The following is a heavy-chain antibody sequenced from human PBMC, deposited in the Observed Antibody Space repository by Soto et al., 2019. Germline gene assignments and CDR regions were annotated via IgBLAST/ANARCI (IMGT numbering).Heavy chain of an antibody. V-gene: IGHV3-48*02. Sequence: EVQLVESGGGWVQPGGSLRVSCAASGFTFSSYSINWVRQAPGKGLEWVSYISGSSTIYYADSVKGRFTISRDNAKNSLYLQMNSLRDEDTAVYYCARVGLGLFGMDVWGQGTTVTVSS. CDR2: ISGSSTI. J-gene: IGHJ6*02. CDR3: ARVGLGLFGMDV. CDR1: GFTFSSYS. D-gene: IGHD3-16*01.